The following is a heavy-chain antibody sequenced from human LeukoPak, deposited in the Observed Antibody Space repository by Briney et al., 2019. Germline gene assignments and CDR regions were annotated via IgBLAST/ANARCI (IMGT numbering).Heavy chain of an antibody. Sequence: PGGSLRLSCAASGFTFSSYAMSWVRLAPGKGLEWVSAISGSGGSTYYADSVKGRFTISRDNSKNTLYLQMNSLRAEDTAVYYCAKARATLFKPTGFDPWGQGTLVTVSS. CDR3: AKARATLFKPTGFDP. V-gene: IGHV3-23*01. CDR2: ISGSGGST. CDR1: GFTFSSYA. J-gene: IGHJ5*02. D-gene: IGHD1-26*01.